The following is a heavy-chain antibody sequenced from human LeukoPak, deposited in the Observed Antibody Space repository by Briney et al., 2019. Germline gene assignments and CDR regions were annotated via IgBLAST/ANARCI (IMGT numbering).Heavy chain of an antibody. CDR1: GGSISSGSYY. J-gene: IGHJ4*02. Sequence: SETLSLTCTVSGGSISSGSYYWSWLRQPAGKGLEWIGRIYTSGSTNYNPSLKSRVTISLDTSKNQFSLKLSSVTAADTAVYYCARSGYYMFWGQGTLVTVSS. V-gene: IGHV4-61*02. CDR2: IYTSGST. CDR3: ARSGYYMF. D-gene: IGHD3-3*01.